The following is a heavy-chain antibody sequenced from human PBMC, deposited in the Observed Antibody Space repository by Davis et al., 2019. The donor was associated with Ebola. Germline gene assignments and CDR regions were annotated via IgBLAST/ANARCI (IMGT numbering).Heavy chain of an antibody. CDR1: GYTFTSYY. CDR3: AREGVDWNDPLDC. CDR2: MNPNSGNT. Sequence: ASVKVSCKASGYTFTSYYMHWVRQATGQGLEWMGWMNPNSGNTGYAQKFQGRVTMTRDTSVSTAYMELSRLRSDDTAVYYCAREGVDWNDPLDCWGQGTLVTVSS. J-gene: IGHJ4*02. D-gene: IGHD1-1*01. V-gene: IGHV1-2*02.